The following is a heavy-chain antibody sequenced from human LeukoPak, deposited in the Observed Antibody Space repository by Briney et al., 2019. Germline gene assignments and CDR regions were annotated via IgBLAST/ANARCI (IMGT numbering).Heavy chain of an antibody. J-gene: IGHJ4*02. D-gene: IGHD3-10*01. CDR1: GFTFSNYG. V-gene: IGHV3-23*01. CDR2: ISGNGGET. Sequence: GGSLRLSCAASGFTFSNYGMNWVRQAPGKGLEWVSTISGNGGETYHADSVKGRFTISRDNSRNMVYLQMSSLRAEDTAVYYCARTRGSHPSPFDSWGQGTLVTVSS. CDR3: ARTRGSHPSPFDS.